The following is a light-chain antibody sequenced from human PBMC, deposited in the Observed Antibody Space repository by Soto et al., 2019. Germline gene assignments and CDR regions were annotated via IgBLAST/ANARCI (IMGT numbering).Light chain of an antibody. CDR3: SSYTNSSTRV. J-gene: IGLJ1*01. V-gene: IGLV2-14*01. CDR2: EVS. Sequence: QSVLTQPPSVSGSPGHSLTIPCXGTRIDPXGYNYVSWYQQHPGKAPKVMIYEVSKRPSGVSNSFSGSKSGNTASLTISGLQAEDEADYYCSSYTNSSTRVIGT. CDR1: RIDPXGYNY.